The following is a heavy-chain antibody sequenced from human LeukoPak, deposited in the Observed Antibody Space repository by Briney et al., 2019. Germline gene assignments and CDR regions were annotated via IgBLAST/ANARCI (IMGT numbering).Heavy chain of an antibody. J-gene: IGHJ4*02. D-gene: IGHD2-15*01. CDR1: GFTFSSYD. Sequence: PGGSLRLSCAASGFTFSSYDMNWVRQAPGKGLEWISFISSTGSAKYYSDSVKGRLTISRDNAKYSLYLQLTGLRAEDTAVYYCARQMVVTATLDYWGQGTLVTVSS. CDR3: ARQMVVTATLDY. CDR2: ISSTGSAK. V-gene: IGHV3-48*03.